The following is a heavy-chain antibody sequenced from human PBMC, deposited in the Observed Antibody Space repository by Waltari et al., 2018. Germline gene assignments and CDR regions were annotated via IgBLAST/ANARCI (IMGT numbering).Heavy chain of an antibody. Sequence: QLQLQESGPGLVKPSETLSLTCTVYGGSISSSSYYWGWIRQPPGKGLEWIGSIYYSGSTYYNPSLKSRVTISVDTSKNQFSLKLNSVTAADTAVYYCAREAPLVGATDYWGQGTLVTVSS. CDR1: GGSISSSSYY. V-gene: IGHV4-39*07. CDR2: IYYSGST. J-gene: IGHJ4*02. CDR3: AREAPLVGATDY. D-gene: IGHD1-26*01.